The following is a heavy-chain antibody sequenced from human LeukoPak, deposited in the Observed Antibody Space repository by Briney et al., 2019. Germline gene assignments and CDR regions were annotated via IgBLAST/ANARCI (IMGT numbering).Heavy chain of an antibody. CDR3: ARDQMISAAGLDY. D-gene: IGHD6-13*01. V-gene: IGHV3-66*01. CDR1: EFSVSNNY. J-gene: IGHJ4*02. Sequence: GGSLRLSCTASEFSVSNNYMSWVRQAPGKGLEWVSVIYSGGRTNYADSVRGRFSISRDNSKNTMYLQMNSLRVEDTAVYYCARDQMISAAGLDYWGQGTLVTVSS. CDR2: IYSGGRT.